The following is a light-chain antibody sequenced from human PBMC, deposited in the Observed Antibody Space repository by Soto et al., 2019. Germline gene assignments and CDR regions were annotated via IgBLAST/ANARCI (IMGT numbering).Light chain of an antibody. Sequence: SYELTQPPSVSVAPGKTARITCGGNNIGSKSVHWYQQKPGQAPVLVIYYDSDRPSGIPERFSGSNSGNTATLTISRVEAGDEGDYYCQVWDSSSDVVFGGGTKLTVL. CDR3: QVWDSSSDVV. J-gene: IGLJ2*01. CDR2: YDS. V-gene: IGLV3-21*04. CDR1: NIGSKS.